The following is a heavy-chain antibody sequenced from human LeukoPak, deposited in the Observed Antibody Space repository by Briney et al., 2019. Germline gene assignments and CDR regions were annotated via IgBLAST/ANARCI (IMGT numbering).Heavy chain of an antibody. CDR3: ARAPTRPGYCGGDCYYFDY. J-gene: IGHJ4*02. V-gene: IGHV4-59*08. Sequence: KPSETLSHTCTVSGGSISSYCWSWIRQPPGKGLEWIGYIYYSGSTNYNPSLKSRVTISVDTSKNQFSLKLSSVTAADTAVYYCARAPTRPGYCGGDCYYFDYWGQGTLVTVSS. CDR2: IYYSGST. CDR1: GGSISSYC. D-gene: IGHD2-21*02.